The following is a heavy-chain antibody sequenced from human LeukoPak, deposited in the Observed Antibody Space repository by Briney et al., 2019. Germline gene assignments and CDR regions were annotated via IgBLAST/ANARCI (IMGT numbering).Heavy chain of an antibody. J-gene: IGHJ4*02. CDR2: IYPGDSDT. Sequence: GESLKISCKGSGYSFNTYWIAWVRQMPGKGLEWKAIIYPGDSDTRYSPSFQGQVTISADKSITTAYLQWNSLTASDTAMYYCARQRYCSGGSCYADYWGQGTLVTVSS. D-gene: IGHD2-15*01. CDR1: GYSFNTYW. CDR3: ARQRYCSGGSCYADY. V-gene: IGHV5-51*01.